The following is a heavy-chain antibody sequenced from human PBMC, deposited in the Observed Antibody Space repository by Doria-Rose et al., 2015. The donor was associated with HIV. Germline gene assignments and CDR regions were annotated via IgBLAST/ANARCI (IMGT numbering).Heavy chain of an antibody. CDR3: ARYMELWFPGGLDY. D-gene: IGHD5-18*01. CDR1: GFTFSSYS. J-gene: IGHJ4*02. Sequence: EVQLVESGGGLVQPGGSLRLSCAASGFTFSSYSMNWVRQAPGKGLEWVSYISSSSSTIYYADSVKGRFTISRDNAKNSLYLQMNSLRDEDTAVYYCARYMELWFPGGLDYWGQGTLVTVSS. V-gene: IGHV3-48*02. CDR2: ISSSSSTI.